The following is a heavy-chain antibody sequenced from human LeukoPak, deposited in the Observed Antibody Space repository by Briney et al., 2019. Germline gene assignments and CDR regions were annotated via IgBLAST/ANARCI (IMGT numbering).Heavy chain of an antibody. CDR1: GGSISSGDYY. D-gene: IGHD3-22*01. J-gene: IGHJ4*02. CDR3: ASLPDSSGYGENFDY. Sequence: SETLSLTCTVSGGSISSGDYYWSWIRQPPGKGLEWIGYIYYSGSTYYNPSLKSRVTISVDTSKNQFSLKLSSVTAADTAVYYCASLPDSSGYGENFDYWGQGTLVTVSS. V-gene: IGHV4-30-4*01. CDR2: IYYSGST.